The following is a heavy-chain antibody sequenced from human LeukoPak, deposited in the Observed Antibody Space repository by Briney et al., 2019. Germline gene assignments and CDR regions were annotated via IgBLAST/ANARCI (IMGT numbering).Heavy chain of an antibody. CDR2: ISGSGGST. Sequence: GGSLRLSCAASGFTLSSYAMSWVRQAPGKGREWVSAISGSGGSTYYADSVKGRFTISRDNSKNTLYLQMNSLRAEDTAVYYCAIDPSLWRGGFDYWGQGTLVTVSS. CDR3: AIDPSLWRGGFDY. V-gene: IGHV3-23*01. CDR1: GFTLSSYA. D-gene: IGHD3-3*01. J-gene: IGHJ4*02.